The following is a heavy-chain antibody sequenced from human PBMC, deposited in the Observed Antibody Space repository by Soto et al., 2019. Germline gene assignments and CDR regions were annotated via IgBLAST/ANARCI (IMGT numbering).Heavy chain of an antibody. V-gene: IGHV3-23*01. D-gene: IGHD1-26*01. J-gene: IGHJ4*02. CDR1: GFTFRSYA. CDR3: AELVGAADF. Sequence: EVQLLESGGGLVQPGGSLSLSCAASGFTFRSYAMGWVRQAPGKGLEWVSGISGNGDDTYYTDSVKGRFTISRDNSKNTLYLQMNSLRAEDTAVYYCAELVGAADFGGQGTLVTVSS. CDR2: ISGNGDDT.